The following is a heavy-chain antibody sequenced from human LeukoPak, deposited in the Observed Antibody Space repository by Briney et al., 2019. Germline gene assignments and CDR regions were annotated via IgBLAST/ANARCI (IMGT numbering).Heavy chain of an antibody. D-gene: IGHD3-9*01. V-gene: IGHV4-59*01. J-gene: IGHJ4*02. CDR1: GGSISSYY. CDR3: ARDRYDILTGTRYYFDY. Sequence: PSETLSLTCTVSGGSISSYYWSWIRQPPGKGLGWIGYIYYSGSTNYNPSLKSRVTISVDTSKNQFSLKLSSVTAADTAVYYCARDRYDILTGTRYYFDYWGQGTLVTVSS. CDR2: IYYSGST.